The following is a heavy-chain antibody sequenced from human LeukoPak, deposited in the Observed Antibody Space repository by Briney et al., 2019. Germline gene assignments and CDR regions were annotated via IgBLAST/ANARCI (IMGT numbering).Heavy chain of an antibody. CDR1: GYTFTTYG. J-gene: IGHJ4*02. V-gene: IGHV1-18*01. D-gene: IGHD6-13*01. Sequence: APVKASCKASGYTFTTYGISWVRQAPGQGLEWMGWISAYNGNTNYPQKLQGRVTMTTDTSTSTAYMELRSLRSDDTAVYYCAREAQQLLNIYFDYWGQGTLLTVSS. CDR2: ISAYNGNT. CDR3: AREAQQLLNIYFDY.